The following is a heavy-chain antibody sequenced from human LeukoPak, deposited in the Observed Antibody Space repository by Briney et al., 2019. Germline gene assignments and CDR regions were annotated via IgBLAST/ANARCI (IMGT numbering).Heavy chain of an antibody. J-gene: IGHJ4*02. V-gene: IGHV4-34*01. CDR1: GGSFSGYY. CDR3: ARVDYDILNGYYTHFDY. Sequence: SETLSLTCAVYGGSFSGYYWSWIRQPPGKGLEWIGEINHSGSTNYNPSLKSRVTISVDTSKNQFSLKLSSVTAADTAVYYCARVDYDILNGYYTHFDYWGQGTLVTVSS. CDR2: INHSGST. D-gene: IGHD3-9*01.